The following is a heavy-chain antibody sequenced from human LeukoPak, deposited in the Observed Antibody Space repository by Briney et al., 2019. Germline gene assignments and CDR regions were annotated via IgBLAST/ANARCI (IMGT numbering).Heavy chain of an antibody. Sequence: PSWTLSLTCTVSGGSISSYYWSWIRQPPGKGLEWIGYIYYSGSTNYNPSLKSRVTISVDTSKNQFSLKLSSVTAADTAVYYCARVDPDSSSTLEVFDYWGQGTLVTVSS. CDR3: ARVDPDSSSTLEVFDY. CDR2: IYYSGST. D-gene: IGHD6-6*01. J-gene: IGHJ4*02. V-gene: IGHV4-59*01. CDR1: GGSISSYY.